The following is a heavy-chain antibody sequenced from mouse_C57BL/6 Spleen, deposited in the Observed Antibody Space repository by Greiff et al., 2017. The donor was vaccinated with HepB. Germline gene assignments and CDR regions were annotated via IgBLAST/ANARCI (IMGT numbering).Heavy chain of an antibody. J-gene: IGHJ4*01. V-gene: IGHV1-26*01. Sequence: EVQLQQSGPELVKPGASVKISCKASGYTFTDYYMNWVKQSHGKSLEWIGDINPNNGGTSYNQKFKGKATLTVDKSSSTAYMELRSLTSEDSAVYYCARSAWERAMDYWGQGTSVTVSS. CDR1: GYTFTDYY. D-gene: IGHD4-1*01. CDR2: INPNNGGT. CDR3: ARSAWERAMDY.